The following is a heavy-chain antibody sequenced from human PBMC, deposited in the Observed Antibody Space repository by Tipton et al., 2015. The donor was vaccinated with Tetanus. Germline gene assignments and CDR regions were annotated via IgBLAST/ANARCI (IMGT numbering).Heavy chain of an antibody. CDR1: GFTFSSYW. Sequence: SLRLSCEASGFTFSSYWMSWVRQAPGKGLEWVANIKQDGSERFYVDSVKGRFTISRDNAKDSLYLQMSSLRAEDTAVYYCATLSCSGGGCYPAFHYWGQGALVTVSS. D-gene: IGHD2-15*01. J-gene: IGHJ4*02. CDR2: IKQDGSER. CDR3: ATLSCSGGGCYPAFHY. V-gene: IGHV3-7*01.